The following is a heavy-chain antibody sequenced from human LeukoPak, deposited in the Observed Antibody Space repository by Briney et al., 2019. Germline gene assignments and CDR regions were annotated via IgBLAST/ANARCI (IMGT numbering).Heavy chain of an antibody. D-gene: IGHD2-15*01. J-gene: IGHJ3*02. CDR2: IIPIFGTA. CDR1: GGTFSSYA. CDR3: ATHYEGMVVAATRWSEYGAFDI. V-gene: IGHV1-69*13. Sequence: ASVKVSCKASGGTFSSYAISWVRQAPGQGLEWMGGIIPIFGTANYAQKFQGRVTITADESTSTAYMELSSLRSEHTAVYYCATHYEGMVVAATRWSEYGAFDIWGQGTMVTVSS.